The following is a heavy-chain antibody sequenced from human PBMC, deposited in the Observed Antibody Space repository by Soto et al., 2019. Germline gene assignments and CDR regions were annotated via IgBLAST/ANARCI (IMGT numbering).Heavy chain of an antibody. Sequence: GGSLRLSCAASGFTFSSYAMHWVRQAPGKGLEWVAVISYDGSNKYYADSVKGRFTISRDNSKNTLYLQMNSLRAEDTAVYYCARDPRAAIRLYYFDYWGQGTLVTVSS. J-gene: IGHJ4*02. V-gene: IGHV3-30-3*01. CDR1: GFTFSSYA. CDR2: ISYDGSNK. CDR3: ARDPRAAIRLYYFDY. D-gene: IGHD2-2*02.